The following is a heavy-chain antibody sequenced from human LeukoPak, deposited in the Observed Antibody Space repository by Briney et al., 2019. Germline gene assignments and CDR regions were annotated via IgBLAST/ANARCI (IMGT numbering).Heavy chain of an antibody. CDR3: ARDASRDLGIDY. Sequence: PSETLSLTCTVSGGSISSSSYYWGWIRQPPGKGLEWIGSIYYSGSTYYNPSLKSRVTISVDTSKNQFSLKLSSVTAADTVVYYCARDASRDLGIDYWGQGTLVTVSS. CDR1: GGSISSSSYY. V-gene: IGHV4-39*07. CDR2: IYYSGST. J-gene: IGHJ4*02.